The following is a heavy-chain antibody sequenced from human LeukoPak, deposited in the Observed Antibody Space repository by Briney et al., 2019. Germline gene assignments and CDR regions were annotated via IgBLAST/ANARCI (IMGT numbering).Heavy chain of an antibody. CDR1: GFTFSSYG. CDR3: AREPYCSGGSCRYYYYYYGMDV. J-gene: IGHJ6*02. Sequence: GGSLRLSCAASGFTFSSYGMHWVRQAPGKGLEWVAVIWYDGSNKYYADSVKGRFTFSRDNSKNTLYLQMNSLRAEDTAVYYCAREPYCSGGSCRYYYYYYGMDVWGQGTTVTVSS. D-gene: IGHD2-15*01. CDR2: IWYDGSNK. V-gene: IGHV3-33*01.